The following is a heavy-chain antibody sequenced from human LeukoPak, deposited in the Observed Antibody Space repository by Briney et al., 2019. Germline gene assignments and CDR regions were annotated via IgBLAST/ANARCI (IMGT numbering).Heavy chain of an antibody. J-gene: IGHJ4*02. CDR2: MNPNSGNT. D-gene: IGHD3-10*01. CDR1: GYTFTSYD. Sequence: ASVKVSCKASGYTFTSYDINWVRQATGQGLEWMGWMNPNSGNTGYAQKFQGRVTMTRNTSISTAYMELSSLRSEDTAVYYCARGGGSYYYGSGSYGYWGQGTLVTVSS. V-gene: IGHV1-8*01. CDR3: ARGGGSYYYGSGSYGY.